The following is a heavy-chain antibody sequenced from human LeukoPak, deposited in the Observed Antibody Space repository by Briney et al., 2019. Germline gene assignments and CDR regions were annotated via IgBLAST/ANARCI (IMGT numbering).Heavy chain of an antibody. CDR1: GDSLSSSNYY. Sequence: PSETLSLTRTVSGDSLSSSNYYWDWIRHPPEKGLEWIGSIYYSGTTYYSPALKSRVTISVDTSKNHFSLKLSSVTAADTAVYYCARKRWLQPFDYWGQGTPVTVSS. CDR3: ARKRWLQPFDY. D-gene: IGHD5-24*01. V-gene: IGHV4-39*02. CDR2: IYYSGTT. J-gene: IGHJ4*02.